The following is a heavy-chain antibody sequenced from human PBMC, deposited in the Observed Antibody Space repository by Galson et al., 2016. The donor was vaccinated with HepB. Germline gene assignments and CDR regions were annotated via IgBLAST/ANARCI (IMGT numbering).Heavy chain of an antibody. CDR3: ARDLYSYGYFYGLDV. CDR2: IDSSGKKK. CDR1: RISFSSHS. V-gene: IGHV3-21*03. D-gene: IGHD5-18*01. Sequence: SLRLSCAASRISFSSHSMDWVRQAPGKGLEWISYIDSSGKKKHYADSGKGRFTISRDNAKESLYLQMSSLRGEDTAIYYSARDLYSYGYFYGLDVWGQGTTVTVSS. J-gene: IGHJ6*02.